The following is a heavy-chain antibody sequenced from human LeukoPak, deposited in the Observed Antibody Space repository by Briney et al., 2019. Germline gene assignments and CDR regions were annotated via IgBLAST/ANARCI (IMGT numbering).Heavy chain of an antibody. CDR2: FTSSGRST. CDR1: GFTFSSYA. D-gene: IGHD5-18*01. Sequence: GGSLRLSCAASGFTFSSYAMTWVRQAPGKGLEWVSGFTSSGRSTYYADSVKGRFTISRDNSKNTLYLQMNSLRVEDAAVYYCANQYSYGLFDYWGQGTLVTVSS. J-gene: IGHJ4*02. V-gene: IGHV3-23*01. CDR3: ANQYSYGLFDY.